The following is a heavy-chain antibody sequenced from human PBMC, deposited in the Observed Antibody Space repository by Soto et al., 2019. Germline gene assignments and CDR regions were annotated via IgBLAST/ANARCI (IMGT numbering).Heavy chain of an antibody. V-gene: IGHV4-34*01. J-gene: IGHJ3*02. CDR1: GGSFSGYY. Sequence: PSETLSLTCAVYGGSFSGYYWSWIRQPPGKGLEWIGEINHSGSTNYNPSLKSRVTISVDTSKNQFSLKLSSVTAADTAVYYCSRGPPVTRITMISTYTFDIWGQGTMVTVSS. CDR2: INHSGST. CDR3: SRGPPVTRITMISTYTFDI. D-gene: IGHD3-22*01.